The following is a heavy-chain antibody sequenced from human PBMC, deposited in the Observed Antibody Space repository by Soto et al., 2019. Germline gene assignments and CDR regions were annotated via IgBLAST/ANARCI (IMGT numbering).Heavy chain of an antibody. CDR1: GFSLSTSGVG. D-gene: IGHD3-3*01. CDR3: AHSSSMDFWSGYYYGMDV. Sequence: QITLKESGPTLVKPTQTLTLTCTFSGFSLSTSGVGVGWIRQPPGKALEWLALIYWNDDKRYSPSLKSRLTITKDTSKNQVVLTMTNMDPVDTATYYCAHSSSMDFWSGYYYGMDVWGQGTTVTVSS. CDR2: IYWNDDK. V-gene: IGHV2-5*01. J-gene: IGHJ6*02.